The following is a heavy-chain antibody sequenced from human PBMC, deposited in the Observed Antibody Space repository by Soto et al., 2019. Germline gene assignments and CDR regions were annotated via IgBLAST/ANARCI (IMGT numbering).Heavy chain of an antibody. J-gene: IGHJ6*02. CDR3: ARAGDSSSSPYYYGMDV. V-gene: IGHV1-2*02. CDR2: INPNSGGT. Sequence: GPSVKVSCKASGYTFTGYYMHWVRQAPGQGLEWMGWINPNSGGTNYAQKFQGRVTMTRDTSISTAYMELSRLRSDDTAVYYCARAGDSSSSPYYYGMDVWGQGTTVTVSS. CDR1: GYTFTGYY. D-gene: IGHD6-6*01.